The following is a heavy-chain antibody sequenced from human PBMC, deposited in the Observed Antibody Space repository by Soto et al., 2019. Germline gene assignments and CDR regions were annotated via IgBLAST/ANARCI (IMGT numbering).Heavy chain of an antibody. Sequence: GGSLRLSCAASGFTFSSYWMSWVRQAPGKGLEWVANIKQDGSEKYYVDSVKGRFTISRDNAKNSLYLQMNSLRAEDTAVYYCARDSTYIKYNWNDLSHFDYWGQGTLVTVSS. V-gene: IGHV3-7*01. CDR3: ARDSTYIKYNWNDLSHFDY. D-gene: IGHD1-1*01. CDR1: GFTFSSYW. CDR2: IKQDGSEK. J-gene: IGHJ4*02.